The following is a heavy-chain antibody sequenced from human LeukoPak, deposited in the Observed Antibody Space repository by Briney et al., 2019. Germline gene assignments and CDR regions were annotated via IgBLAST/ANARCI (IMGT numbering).Heavy chain of an antibody. CDR2: ISSSGDGT. CDR1: GFTFSSYA. CDR3: AKLRDYYDSSGQFDY. J-gene: IGHJ4*02. Sequence: GGSLRLSCAASGFTFSSYAMSWVRQAPGKGLERVSSISSSGDGTYYADSVKGRFTISRDNSKNTLYLQMNSLRAEDTAVYYCAKLRDYYDSSGQFDYWGQGTLVTVSS. D-gene: IGHD3-22*01. V-gene: IGHV3-23*01.